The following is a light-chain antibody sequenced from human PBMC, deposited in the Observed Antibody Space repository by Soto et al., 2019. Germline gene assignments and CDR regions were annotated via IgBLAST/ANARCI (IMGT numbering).Light chain of an antibody. J-gene: IGKJ2*01. CDR2: WGS. CDR1: QSLLHTNGYNY. Sequence: DLVMTQSPLSLPVTPGEPASISCRSSQSLLHTNGYNYLDWYLQKPGQSPQLLVYWGSTRASGVPDRFSGTGSGTDFSLKISKVEAEDVGVYYCMQALQTPYTFGQGTKLEIK. V-gene: IGKV2-28*01. CDR3: MQALQTPYT.